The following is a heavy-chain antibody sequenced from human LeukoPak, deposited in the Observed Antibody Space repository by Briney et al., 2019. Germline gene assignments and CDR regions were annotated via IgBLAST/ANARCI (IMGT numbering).Heavy chain of an antibody. V-gene: IGHV3-23*01. CDR1: GFTFSSYA. J-gene: IGHJ4*02. CDR3: ARDREWLAYYFDY. D-gene: IGHD6-19*01. Sequence: GGSLRLSCAASGFTFSSYAMSWVRQAPGKGLEWVSAISGSGGSTYYADSVKGRFTISRDNSKSTLYLQMNSLRAEDTAVYYCARDREWLAYYFDYWGQGTLVTVSS. CDR2: ISGSGGST.